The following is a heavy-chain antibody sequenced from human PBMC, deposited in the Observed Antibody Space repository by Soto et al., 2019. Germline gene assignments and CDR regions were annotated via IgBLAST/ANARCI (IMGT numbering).Heavy chain of an antibody. CDR1: GWSFSGYY. J-gene: IGHJ4*02. V-gene: IGHV4-34*01. CDR2: INHSGST. Sequence: QVHLQQWGAGLLKPSETLSLTCAVYGWSFSGYYWSWIRQPPWKGLEWIGEINHSGSTNYTSCLNSGETVSVHTSKNTSSLQPMSVPAAGTAVYYCARVDDYWGQGHLVTVSS. CDR3: ARVDDY.